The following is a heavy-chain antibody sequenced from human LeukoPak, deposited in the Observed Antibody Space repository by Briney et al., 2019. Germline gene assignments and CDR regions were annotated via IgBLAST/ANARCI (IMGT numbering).Heavy chain of an antibody. CDR3: ARSYSSSWYSSGDWFDP. CDR1: GGSISSSSYY. J-gene: IGHJ5*02. V-gene: IGHV4-39*07. Sequence: SETLSLTCTVSGGSISSSSYYWGWLRQPPGKGLEWIGSIYYSGSTYYNPSLKSRVTISVDTSKNQFSLKLSSVTAADTAVYYCARSYSSSWYSSGDWFDPWGQGTLVTVSS. CDR2: IYYSGST. D-gene: IGHD6-13*01.